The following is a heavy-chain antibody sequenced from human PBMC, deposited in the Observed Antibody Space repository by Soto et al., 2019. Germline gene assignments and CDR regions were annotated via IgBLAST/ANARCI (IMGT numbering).Heavy chain of an antibody. CDR2: SYPSGKT. D-gene: IGHD6-19*01. V-gene: IGHV4-39*01. CDR3: ARHAVHSSGFTDY. CDR1: TGSIHHSRYN. Sequence: PSVPLHLTCTVSTGSIHHSRYNWRWTRQPPGTVLEWIGRSYPSGKTCYTPSRKRRDTISVDTSKNKYSLKLSSVTAADTALYYCARHAVHSSGFTDYWCPGILVTVSS. J-gene: IGHJ4*02.